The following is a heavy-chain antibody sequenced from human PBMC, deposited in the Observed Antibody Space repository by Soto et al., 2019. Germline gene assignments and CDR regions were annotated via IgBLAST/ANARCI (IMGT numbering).Heavy chain of an antibody. Sequence: QVQLVESGGAVVQPGGSLRLSCADSGFTLNRYAMHWVRQATGKGLEWVAFVSFGGSDSYYADSVKGRFTLSRDNSNNTMYLEMNNLRPEDTAVYYCGKPAGYDSGRNTHFGVAVCGRGNAVTVSS. CDR3: GKPAGYDSGRNTHFGVAV. V-gene: IGHV3-30*04. CDR2: VSFGGSDS. J-gene: IGHJ6*02. CDR1: GFTLNRYA. D-gene: IGHD3-16*01.